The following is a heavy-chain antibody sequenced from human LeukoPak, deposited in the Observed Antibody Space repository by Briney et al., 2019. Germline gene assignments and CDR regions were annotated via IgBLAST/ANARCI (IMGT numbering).Heavy chain of an antibody. Sequence: GESLQISCKGSGYSFTSFWIGWVRQMPGKGLEWMGIIYPGDSDTRYSPSFQGQVTIPADKSISTAYLQWSSLKASDTAMYYCARYSSSSINWFDPWGQGTLVTVSS. J-gene: IGHJ5*02. CDR2: IYPGDSDT. D-gene: IGHD6-6*01. CDR1: GYSFTSFW. V-gene: IGHV5-51*01. CDR3: ARYSSSSINWFDP.